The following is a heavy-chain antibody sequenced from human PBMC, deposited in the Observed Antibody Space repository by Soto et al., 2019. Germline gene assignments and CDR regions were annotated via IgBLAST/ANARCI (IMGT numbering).Heavy chain of an antibody. CDR1: GFTFSSYG. J-gene: IGHJ4*02. Sequence: GGSLRLSCVASGFTFSSYGMHWGRQAPGKGLEWVAVMSYDGSNKYYADSVKGRFTISRDNSKNTLYLQMNSLRAEDTAVYYCAKDRGSYYDSSGYVDYWGQGTLVTVSS. CDR3: AKDRGSYYDSSGYVDY. V-gene: IGHV3-30*18. D-gene: IGHD3-22*01. CDR2: MSYDGSNK.